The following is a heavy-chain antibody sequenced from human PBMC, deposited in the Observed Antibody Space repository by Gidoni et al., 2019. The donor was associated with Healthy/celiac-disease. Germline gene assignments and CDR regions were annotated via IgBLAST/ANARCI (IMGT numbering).Heavy chain of an antibody. CDR2: IYHSGST. Sequence: QVQLQESGTGLVKPSVTLSLTCAVTGGSITRRNWWGWVRQPPGKGLEWIGEIYHSGSTKYNPSLKSLVTISVDKSKNQFSLKLSSVTAADTAVYYCARDPTYYGSGSYRPFDIWGQGTMVTVSS. V-gene: IGHV4-4*02. J-gene: IGHJ3*02. CDR1: GGSITRRNW. CDR3: ARDPTYYGSGSYRPFDI. D-gene: IGHD3-10*01.